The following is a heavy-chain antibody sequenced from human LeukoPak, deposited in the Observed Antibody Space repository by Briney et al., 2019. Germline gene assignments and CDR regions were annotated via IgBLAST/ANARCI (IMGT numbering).Heavy chain of an antibody. J-gene: IGHJ6*02. Sequence: SETLSLTCTVSGGSISSYYWSWIRQPPGKGLEWIGYIYYSGSTNYNPSLKSRVTMTRDTSTSTVYMELSSLRSEDTAVYYCAAPHGYYDFWSGYYYGMDVWGQGTTVTVSS. CDR2: IYYSGST. CDR3: AAPHGYYDFWSGYYYGMDV. V-gene: IGHV4-59*03. D-gene: IGHD3-3*01. CDR1: GGSISSYY.